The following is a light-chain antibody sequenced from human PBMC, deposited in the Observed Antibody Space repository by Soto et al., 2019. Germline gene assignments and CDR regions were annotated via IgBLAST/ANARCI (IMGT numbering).Light chain of an antibody. CDR3: QQYGSSRT. Sequence: EIVLTQSPGTLSLSPGERATLSCRASQTVNNNYLAWYQQKPGQAPRLFIYGASTRATGIPDRFSGSGSGTDFTLTISRLEPEDFAVYYCQQYGSSRTFGQGTKVDNK. CDR2: GAS. J-gene: IGKJ1*01. V-gene: IGKV3-20*01. CDR1: QTVNNNY.